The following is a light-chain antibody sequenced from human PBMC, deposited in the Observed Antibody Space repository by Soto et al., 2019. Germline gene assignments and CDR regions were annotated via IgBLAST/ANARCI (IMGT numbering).Light chain of an antibody. CDR2: GAS. V-gene: IGKV3-20*01. CDR3: QQYDNTPWT. J-gene: IGKJ1*01. CDR1: RSVNRNF. Sequence: EIVLTQSPGPLSLSPGERATLSCRASRSVNRNFLAWFQHKPGQAPRLLIYGASSRATGIPDRFSGSGSGTDFTLTISRLEPEDFAVYFCQQYDNTPWTFGQGTKVEIK.